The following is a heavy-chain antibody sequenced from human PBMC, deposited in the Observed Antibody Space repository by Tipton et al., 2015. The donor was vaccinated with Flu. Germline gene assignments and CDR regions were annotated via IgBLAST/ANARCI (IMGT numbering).Heavy chain of an antibody. CDR2: IYYSGST. D-gene: IGHD6-13*01. CDR3: ARASSPRRGRVSFDY. J-gene: IGHJ4*02. V-gene: IGHV4-59*01. Sequence: TLSLTCTVSGGSISSYYWSWIRQPPGKGLEWIGYIYYSGSTNYNPSLKSRVTISVDTSKNQFSLKLSSVTAADTAVYYCARASSPRRGRVSFDYGAQGPLFTVSS. CDR1: GGSISSYY.